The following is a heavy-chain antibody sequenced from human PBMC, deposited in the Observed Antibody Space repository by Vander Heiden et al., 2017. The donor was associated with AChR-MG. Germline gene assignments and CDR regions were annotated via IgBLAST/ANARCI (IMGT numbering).Heavy chain of an antibody. CDR1: GFTFSSSS. CDR2: ISSSSSYI. J-gene: IGHJ4*02. D-gene: IGHD3-9*01. V-gene: IGHV3-21*01. Sequence: VQLVESGGGLVKPGGSLRLSCAASGFTFSSSSMNWVRQAPGKGLEWVSSISSSSSYIYYADSVKGRFTISRDNAKNSLYLQMNSLRAEDTAVYYCARDMAGHYYDILTGYYIFDYWGQGTLVTVSS. CDR3: ARDMAGHYYDILTGYYIFDY.